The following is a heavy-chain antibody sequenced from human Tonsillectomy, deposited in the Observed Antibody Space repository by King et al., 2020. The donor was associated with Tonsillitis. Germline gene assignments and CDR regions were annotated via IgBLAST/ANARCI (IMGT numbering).Heavy chain of an antibody. Sequence: VQLVESGGGLVQPGGSLRLSCAASGFTFSIYAMSWVRQAPGKGLEWVSTITTSGAGTYYADSVKGRFTISRDNSKNTLYLRMNSLRAEDTAIYYCVRALFPMEFSPFDAFDVWGQGTKVTVSS. D-gene: IGHD1-1*01. J-gene: IGHJ3*01. CDR2: ITTSGAGT. V-gene: IGHV3-23*04. CDR3: VRALFPMEFSPFDAFDV. CDR1: GFTFSIYA.